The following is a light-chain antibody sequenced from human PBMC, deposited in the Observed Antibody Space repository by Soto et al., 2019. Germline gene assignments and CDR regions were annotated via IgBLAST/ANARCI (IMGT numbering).Light chain of an antibody. CDR3: QQFNSYPL. V-gene: IGKV1-13*02. J-gene: IGKJ4*01. CDR1: QGISSA. CDR2: DAS. Sequence: AIQLTQSPSSLSASVGDRVTITCRASQGISSALAWYQQKPGKAPKLLIYDASSLESGVPSRFSGSGSGTDITLTISSLQPEDFTTYYCQQFNSYPLFGGGTKVEIK.